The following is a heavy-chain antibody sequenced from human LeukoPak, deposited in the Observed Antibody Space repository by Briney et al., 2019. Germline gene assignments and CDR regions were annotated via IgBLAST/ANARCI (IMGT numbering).Heavy chain of an antibody. Sequence: SETLSLTCAVYGGSFRGYYWSWVRQPPGKGLEWIGEISHSGSTNYNPSLKSRVTISVDTSKSQFSLKLSSVTAADTAVYYCARDGGKGWLWFDYWGQGTLVTVSS. CDR3: ARDGGKGWLWFDY. CDR2: ISHSGST. D-gene: IGHD3-9*01. CDR1: GGSFRGYY. J-gene: IGHJ4*02. V-gene: IGHV4-34*01.